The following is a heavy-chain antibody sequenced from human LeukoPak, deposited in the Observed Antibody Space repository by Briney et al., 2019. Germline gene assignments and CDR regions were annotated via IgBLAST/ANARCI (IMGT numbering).Heavy chain of an antibody. Sequence: PGGSLRLSCAASGFTVGSNYMSWVRQAPGKGLEWVSVIYSGGSTYYADSVKGRFTISRDNSKNTLYLQMNSLRAEDTAVYYCARDGPDNYGSMDVWGQGTTVTVSS. V-gene: IGHV3-53*01. CDR2: IYSGGST. D-gene: IGHD4-17*01. CDR3: ARDGPDNYGSMDV. CDR1: GFTVGSNY. J-gene: IGHJ6*02.